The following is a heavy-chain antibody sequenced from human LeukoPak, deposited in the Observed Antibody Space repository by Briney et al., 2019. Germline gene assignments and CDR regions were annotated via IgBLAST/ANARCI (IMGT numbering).Heavy chain of an antibody. J-gene: IGHJ4*02. V-gene: IGHV3-48*03. D-gene: IGHD6-19*01. CDR1: GFPFSSYE. CDR3: GLESISGAGAPFHY. Sequence: GGPLRLSCAASGFPFSSYEMNWLRHARGKGLEGVSYISSGSNKYEANSGKGRFPHSKNNAKNSLYLQKNRLRAEDTAVYYWGLESISGAGAPFHYWGQGTVVTVS. CDR2: ISSGSNK.